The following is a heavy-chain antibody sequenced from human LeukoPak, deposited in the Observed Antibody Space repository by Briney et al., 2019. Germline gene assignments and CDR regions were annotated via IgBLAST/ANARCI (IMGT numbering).Heavy chain of an antibody. CDR2: INHNGNVN. J-gene: IGHJ6*02. CDR1: GFTFSSYW. D-gene: IGHD3-16*01. Sequence: GGSLRLSCAASGFTFSSYWMNWARQAPGKGLEWVASINHNGNVNYYVDSVKGRFTISRDNAKDSLYLQMSNLRAEDTAVYFCARGGGLDVWGQGATVTVSS. CDR3: ARGGGLDV. V-gene: IGHV3-7*03.